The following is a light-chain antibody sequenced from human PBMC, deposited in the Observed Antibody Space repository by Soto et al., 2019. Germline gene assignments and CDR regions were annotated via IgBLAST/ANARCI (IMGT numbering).Light chain of an antibody. V-gene: IGLV2-11*01. CDR3: CSYAGSYTSYV. CDR1: SSDVGGYNY. Sequence: SALTKPRSVSGSPGQSVTISCTGTSSDVGGYNYVSWYQQHPGKAPKLMIYDVSKRPSGVPDRFSGSKSGNTASLTISGLQAEDEADYYCCSYAGSYTSYVFGTGTKVTVL. CDR2: DVS. J-gene: IGLJ1*01.